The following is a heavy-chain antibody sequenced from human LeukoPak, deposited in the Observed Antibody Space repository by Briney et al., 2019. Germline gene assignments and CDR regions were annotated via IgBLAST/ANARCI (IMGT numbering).Heavy chain of an antibody. CDR2: IYYSGST. Sequence: PSETLSLTCTVSGGSISSSSYYWGWIRQPPGKGLERIGSIYYSGSTYYNPSLKSRVTISVDTSKNQFSLKLSSVTAADTAVYYCARDSRSSWYSYWGQGTLVTVSS. CDR3: ARDSRSSWYSY. V-gene: IGHV4-39*07. J-gene: IGHJ4*02. D-gene: IGHD6-13*01. CDR1: GGSISSSSYY.